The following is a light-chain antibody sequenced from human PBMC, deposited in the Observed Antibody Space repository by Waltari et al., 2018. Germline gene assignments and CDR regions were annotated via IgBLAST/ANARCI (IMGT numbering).Light chain of an antibody. V-gene: IGKV3-11*01. Sequence: EIVLTQSPATLSLSPGERATLSCRASQSVSSYLAWYQQKPGQAPRLLIYDASNRATVIPARFSGSGSGTYFTLTISSLEPEDFAVYYCQQRSNWPPSFGPGTKVDIK. CDR1: QSVSSY. CDR3: QQRSNWPPS. CDR2: DAS. J-gene: IGKJ3*01.